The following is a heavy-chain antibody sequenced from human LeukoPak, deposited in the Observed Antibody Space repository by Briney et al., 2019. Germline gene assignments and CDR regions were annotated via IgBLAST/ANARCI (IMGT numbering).Heavy chain of an antibody. D-gene: IGHD6-13*01. Sequence: SETLSLTCTVSGGSISISSYYCGWIRQPPGKGLGWIPSTYYSGSTYYIPYLKSRVTISVDTSKNQFSLQLNSLTPEDTAVYYCARDRVIAAAWYYYGMDVWGQGTTVTVSS. V-gene: IGHV4-39*02. J-gene: IGHJ6*02. CDR2: TYYSGST. CDR1: GGSISISSYY. CDR3: ARDRVIAAAWYYYGMDV.